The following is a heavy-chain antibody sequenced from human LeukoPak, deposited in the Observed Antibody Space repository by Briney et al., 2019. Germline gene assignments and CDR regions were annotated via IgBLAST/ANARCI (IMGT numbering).Heavy chain of an antibody. CDR3: TRRLDY. V-gene: IGHV3-72*01. J-gene: IGHJ4*02. Sequence: PGGSLRLSCAASGFTFTDHYMDWVRQAPGKGLEWLGRIRNKAYGYTTEYAASVKGRFTISRDDSKNSVYLQMNSLKTEDTAVYYCTRRLDYWGQGTLVTVSS. CDR2: IRNKAYGYTT. CDR1: GFTFTDHY.